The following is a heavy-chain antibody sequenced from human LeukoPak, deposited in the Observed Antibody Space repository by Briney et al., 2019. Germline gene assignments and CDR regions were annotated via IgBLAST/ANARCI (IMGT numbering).Heavy chain of an antibody. CDR1: GYTFTSYG. Sequence: ASVKVSCKASGYTFTSYGISWVRQAPGQGLEWMGWISAYNGNTNYAQKLQGRVTMTTDTSTSTAYMELRSLRSEDTAVYYCASLNEYSSSSGGDYWGQGTLVTVSS. D-gene: IGHD6-6*01. CDR3: ASLNEYSSSSGGDY. J-gene: IGHJ4*02. CDR2: ISAYNGNT. V-gene: IGHV1-18*01.